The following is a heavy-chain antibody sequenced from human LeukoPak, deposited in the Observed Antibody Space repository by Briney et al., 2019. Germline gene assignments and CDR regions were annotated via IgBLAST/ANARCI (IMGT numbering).Heavy chain of an antibody. Sequence: SGPTLVKPTQTLTLTCTFSGFSLSTSGVGVGWIRQPPGKALEWLALIYWDDDKRYSPSLKSRLTITKDTSKNQVVLTMTNMDPVDTATYYCAQASRDYGSGSYYNAPYDYWGQGTLVTVSS. CDR3: AQASRDYGSGSYYNAPYDY. J-gene: IGHJ4*02. CDR2: IYWDDDK. D-gene: IGHD3-10*01. CDR1: GFSLSTSGVG. V-gene: IGHV2-5*02.